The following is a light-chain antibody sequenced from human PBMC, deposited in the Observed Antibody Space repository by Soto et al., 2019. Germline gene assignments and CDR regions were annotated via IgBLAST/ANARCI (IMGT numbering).Light chain of an antibody. CDR1: SSNIGNNA. J-gene: IGLJ2*01. CDR2: YDD. CDR3: AAWDDSLNGPL. V-gene: IGLV1-36*01. Sequence: QSVLTQPPSVSEAPRQRVTISCSGSSSNIGNNAVNWYQQLPGKAPKLLIYYDDLLPSGVSDRFSGSKSGTSASLVISGLHSEDEADYYCAAWDDSLNGPLFGGGTKLTVL.